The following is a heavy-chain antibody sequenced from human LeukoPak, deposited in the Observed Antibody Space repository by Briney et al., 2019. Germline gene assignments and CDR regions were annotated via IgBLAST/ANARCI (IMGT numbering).Heavy chain of an antibody. V-gene: IGHV4-59*01. D-gene: IGHD3-10*01. CDR3: ARGPYGSGSYGPFDY. Sequence: NPSETLSLTCTVSGGSISSYYWSWIRQPPGKGLEWIGYIYYSGSTNYNPSLKSRVTISVDTSKNQFSLKLSSVTAADTAAYYCARGPYGSGSYGPFDYWGQGTLVTVSS. CDR1: GGSISSYY. J-gene: IGHJ4*02. CDR2: IYYSGST.